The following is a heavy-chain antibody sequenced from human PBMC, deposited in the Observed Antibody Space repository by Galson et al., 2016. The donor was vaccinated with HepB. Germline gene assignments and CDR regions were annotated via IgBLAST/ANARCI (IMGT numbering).Heavy chain of an antibody. CDR3: AKEEGGWYGDWFDP. CDR1: GFTFGSHA. CDR2: ISGGGGLT. V-gene: IGHV3-23*01. J-gene: IGHJ5*02. D-gene: IGHD6-19*01. Sequence: SLRLSCAASGFTFGSHAMTWVRQGPGRGLEWVSGISGGGGLTHYRHSVRGRFTISRDNSKNTLYLQMINLRAEDTAVYYCAKEEGGWYGDWFDPWGQGTLVTVSS.